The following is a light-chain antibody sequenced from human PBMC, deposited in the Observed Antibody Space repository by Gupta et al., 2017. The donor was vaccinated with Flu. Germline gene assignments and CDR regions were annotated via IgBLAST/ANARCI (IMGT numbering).Light chain of an antibody. CDR3: QSYDSSNWV. CDR1: SGTIASNY. Sequence: TVTFSCARSSGTIASNYVQWYQQRPGSSPTTVLYQDNQRPSGVPDRFSGSIDSSSNSASLTISGLKTEDEADYYCQSYDSSNWVFGGGTKLTVL. V-gene: IGLV6-57*01. CDR2: QDN. J-gene: IGLJ3*02.